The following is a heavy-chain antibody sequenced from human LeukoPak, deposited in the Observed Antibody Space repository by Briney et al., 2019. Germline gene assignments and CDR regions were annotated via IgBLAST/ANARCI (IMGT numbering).Heavy chain of an antibody. V-gene: IGHV4-34*01. J-gene: IGHJ4*02. CDR1: GGSLSGYY. D-gene: IGHD4/OR15-4a*01. CDR3: EGRMSMGIEY. Sequence: LSETLSLTCAVYGGSLSGYYWSWIRQSPGKGLGWIGEINHGGSTNYNPSLKSRVTMSVDTSKTLFSLKLSSVTAADTAVYAREGRMSMGIEYWGQGTLVTVSS. CDR2: INHGGST.